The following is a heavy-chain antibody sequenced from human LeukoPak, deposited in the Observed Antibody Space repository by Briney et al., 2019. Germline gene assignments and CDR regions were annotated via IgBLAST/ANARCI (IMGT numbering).Heavy chain of an antibody. CDR3: ARDGGYYCDSSGDNDAFDI. J-gene: IGHJ3*02. CDR2: INPNSGGT. D-gene: IGHD3-22*01. V-gene: IGHV1-2*06. CDR1: GYTFTGYY. Sequence: ASVKVSCKASGYTFTGYYMHWVRQAPGQGLEWMGRINPNSGGTNYAQKFQGRVTMTRDTSISTAYMELSRLRSDDTAVYYCARDGGYYCDSSGDNDAFDIWGQGTMVTVSS.